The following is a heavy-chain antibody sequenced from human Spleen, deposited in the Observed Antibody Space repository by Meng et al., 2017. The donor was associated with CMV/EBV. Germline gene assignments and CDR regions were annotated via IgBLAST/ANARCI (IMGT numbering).Heavy chain of an antibody. J-gene: IGHJ5*02. V-gene: IGHV4-39*07. Sequence: SETLSLTCTASGVSLSSSSYYWGWIRQPPGKGLEWIGNIYYAGGTYYNPSLMSRVTISIDLSKNQFSLKLSSVTAADTAVYYCARLAPYQLLKGGGWFDPWGQGTLVTVSS. CDR2: IYYAGGT. CDR1: GVSLSSSSYY. CDR3: ARLAPYQLLKGGGWFDP. D-gene: IGHD2-2*01.